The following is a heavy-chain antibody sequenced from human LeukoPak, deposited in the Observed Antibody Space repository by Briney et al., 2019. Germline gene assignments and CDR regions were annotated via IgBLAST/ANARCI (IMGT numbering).Heavy chain of an antibody. CDR3: LSGPIWSGNKAGYYFDY. CDR2: INPNSGGT. CDR1: GYTSTGYY. D-gene: IGHD3-3*01. J-gene: IGHJ4*02. Sequence: ASVKVSCKASGYTSTGYYMHWVRQAPGQGLEWMGWINPNSGGTNYAQKFQGRVTMTRDTSISTAYMELSRLRSDDTAVYYCLSGPIWSGNKAGYYFDYWGQGTLVTVSS. V-gene: IGHV1-2*02.